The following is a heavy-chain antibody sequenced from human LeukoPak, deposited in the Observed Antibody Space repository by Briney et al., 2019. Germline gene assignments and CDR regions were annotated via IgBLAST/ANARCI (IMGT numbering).Heavy chain of an antibody. CDR2: IIPIFGTA. CDR1: GYTFTSHG. V-gene: IGHV1-69*05. D-gene: IGHD2-15*01. J-gene: IGHJ4*02. Sequence: GASVKVSCKASGYTFTSHGISWVRQAPGQGLEWMGGIIPIFGTANYAQKFQGRVTITTDESTSTAYMELSSLRSEDTAVYYCARGGNWWYLDYWGQGTLVTVSS. CDR3: ARGGNWWYLDY.